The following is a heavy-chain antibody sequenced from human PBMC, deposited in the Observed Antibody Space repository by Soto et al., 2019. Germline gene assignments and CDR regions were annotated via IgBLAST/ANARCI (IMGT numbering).Heavy chain of an antibody. CDR3: ARIIAAAGYYYYGMDV. J-gene: IGHJ6*02. Sequence: SETLSLTCTVSGGSISTYYSSWIRQPPGKGLEWIGYIYYSGSTNYNPSLKSRVTISVDTSKNQFSLKLSSVTAADTAVYYCARIIAAAGYYYYGMDVWGQGTTVTVSS. V-gene: IGHV4-59*01. CDR1: GGSISTYY. D-gene: IGHD6-13*01. CDR2: IYYSGST.